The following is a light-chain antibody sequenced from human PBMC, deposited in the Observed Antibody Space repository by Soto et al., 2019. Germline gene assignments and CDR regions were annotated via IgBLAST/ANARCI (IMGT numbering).Light chain of an antibody. J-gene: IGLJ1*01. CDR3: TSYTPSFTYV. V-gene: IGLV2-14*03. CDR2: DVT. Sequence: QSALTQPASMSGSPGQSISISCSGTSNDVGAFDRVCWYQQHPGKAPTLIIFDVTSRPSGISDRFSGSKSGNTASLTISGLQAEDEDDYYCTSYTPSFTYVFGTGTKLTVL. CDR1: SNDVGAFDR.